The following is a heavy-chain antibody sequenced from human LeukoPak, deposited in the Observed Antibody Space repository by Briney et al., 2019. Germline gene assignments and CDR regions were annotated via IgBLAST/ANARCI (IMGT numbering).Heavy chain of an antibody. CDR3: ARLFGGVTTFDY. J-gene: IGHJ4*02. Sequence: GGSLRLSCAASGFTFTNYWMSWVRQAPGRGLQWVASMKGDGSHIYYVDSVKGRFTISRDNARNSLYLQMNSLRAEDTAVYYCARLFGGVTTFDYWGQGALVTVSS. D-gene: IGHD2-8*02. CDR1: GFTFTNYW. CDR2: MKGDGSHI. V-gene: IGHV3-7*01.